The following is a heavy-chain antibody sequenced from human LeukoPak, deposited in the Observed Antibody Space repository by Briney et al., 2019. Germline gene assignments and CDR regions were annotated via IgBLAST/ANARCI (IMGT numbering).Heavy chain of an antibody. CDR3: AKLIGDPSY. V-gene: IGHV3-23*01. CDR1: GFTFSSYA. J-gene: IGHJ4*02. Sequence: GGSLRLSCAASGFTFSSYALSWVRQAPGMGLEWVSTISGSGGSTYYADSVKGRFTISRDNSKNTLYLQMTSLRAGDTAVYCCAKLIGDPSYWGQGTLLTVSS. D-gene: IGHD4-17*01. CDR2: ISGSGGST.